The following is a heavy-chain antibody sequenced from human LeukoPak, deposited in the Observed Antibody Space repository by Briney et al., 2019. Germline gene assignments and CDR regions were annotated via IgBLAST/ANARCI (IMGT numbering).Heavy chain of an antibody. CDR1: GYTFTSYA. D-gene: IGHD3-3*01. Sequence: ASVKVPCKASGYTFTSYAMNWVRQATGHGLEWMGWMNPNSGNTGYAQKFQGRVTITRNTSISTAYMELSSLRSEDTAVYYCARAHRGRFLEWLSQYYFDYWGQGTLVTVSS. V-gene: IGHV1-8*03. CDR2: MNPNSGNT. CDR3: ARAHRGRFLEWLSQYYFDY. J-gene: IGHJ4*02.